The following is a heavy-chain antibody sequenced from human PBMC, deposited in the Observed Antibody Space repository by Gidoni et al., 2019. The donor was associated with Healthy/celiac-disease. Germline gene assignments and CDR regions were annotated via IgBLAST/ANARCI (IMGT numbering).Heavy chain of an antibody. J-gene: IGHJ3*02. CDR1: GYSFTSYW. CDR2: IYPGDSDT. CDR3: ARLSCSGGSCYSFSAFDI. D-gene: IGHD2-15*01. V-gene: IGHV5-51*01. Sequence: EVQLVQSGAEVKKPGESLKISCKGSGYSFTSYWIGWVRQMPGKGLEWMGIIYPGDSDTRYSPSFQGQVTISADKSISTAYLQWSSLKASDTAMYYCARLSCSGGSCYSFSAFDIWGQGTMVTVSS.